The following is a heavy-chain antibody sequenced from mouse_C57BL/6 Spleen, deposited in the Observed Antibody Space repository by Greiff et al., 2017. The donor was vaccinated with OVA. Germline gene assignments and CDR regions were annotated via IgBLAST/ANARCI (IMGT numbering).Heavy chain of an antibody. CDR2: IDPSDSYT. Sequence: QVQLQQPGAELVMPGASVKLSCKASGYTFTSYWMHWVKQRPGQGLEWIGEIDPSDSYTNYNQKFKGKSTLTVDKTSSTAYMQLSSLTSEDSAVYYCARLGGGNYDYDAMDYWGQGTSVTVSS. J-gene: IGHJ4*01. V-gene: IGHV1-69*01. D-gene: IGHD2-1*01. CDR1: GYTFTSYW. CDR3: ARLGGGNYDYDAMDY.